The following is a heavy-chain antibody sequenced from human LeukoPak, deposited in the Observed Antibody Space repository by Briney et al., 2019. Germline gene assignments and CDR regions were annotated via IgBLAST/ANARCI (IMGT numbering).Heavy chain of an antibody. CDR1: GFTFSNAW. V-gene: IGHV3-15*01. CDR3: TTEHIVVVVAATYY. J-gene: IGHJ4*02. D-gene: IGHD2-15*01. CDR2: IKSKTDGGTT. Sequence: GGSLRLSCAASGFTFSNAWMSWVRQAPGKGLEWVGRIKSKTDGGTTDYAAPVKGRFTISRDDSKNTLYLQMNSLKTEDTAVYYCTTEHIVVVVAATYYWGQGTLVTVSS.